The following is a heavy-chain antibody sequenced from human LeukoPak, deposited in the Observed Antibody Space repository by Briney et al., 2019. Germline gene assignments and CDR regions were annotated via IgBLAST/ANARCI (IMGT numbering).Heavy chain of an antibody. D-gene: IGHD4-17*01. CDR3: ARHRAYGAYFDY. CDR1: GGSISSGSYY. CDR2: IYTSGST. Sequence: SETLSLTCTVSGGSISSGSYYWSWIRQPAGKGLEWIGRIYTSGSTNYNPSLKSRVTISVDTSKNQFSLKLSSVTAADTAVYYCARHRAYGAYFDYWGQRTLVTVSS. V-gene: IGHV4-61*02. J-gene: IGHJ4*02.